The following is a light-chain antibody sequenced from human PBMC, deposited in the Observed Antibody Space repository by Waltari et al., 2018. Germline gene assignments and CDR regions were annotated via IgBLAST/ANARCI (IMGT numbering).Light chain of an antibody. V-gene: IGLV2-14*01. CDR2: DVN. CDR1: SSDVGGDDS. CDR3: SSQSTKNGVI. Sequence: QSALTQPASVSGSPGQSITISCTGSSSDVGGDDSVSWYEEHPGQAPKVIIYDVNKRPSGVSDRFSGSKSGNTAALAISGLQAEDEATFYCSSQSTKNGVIFGGGTKVTVL. J-gene: IGLJ2*01.